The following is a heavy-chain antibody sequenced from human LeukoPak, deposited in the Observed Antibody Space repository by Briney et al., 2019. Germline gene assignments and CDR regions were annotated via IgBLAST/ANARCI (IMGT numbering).Heavy chain of an antibody. Sequence: RASVKVSCKASGGTFRSYAISWVRQAPGQGLEWMGGIIPIFGTANYAQKFQGRVTITADKSTSTAYMELSSLRSEDTAVYYCARGKNVLRYFELDYWGQGTLVTVSS. CDR2: IIPIFGTA. V-gene: IGHV1-69*06. D-gene: IGHD3-9*01. CDR1: GGTFRSYA. CDR3: ARGKNVLRYFELDY. J-gene: IGHJ4*02.